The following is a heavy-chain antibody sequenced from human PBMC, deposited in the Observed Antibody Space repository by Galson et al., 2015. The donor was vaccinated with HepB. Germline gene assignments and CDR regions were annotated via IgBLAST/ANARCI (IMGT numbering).Heavy chain of an antibody. CDR1: GNTFTGYY. D-gene: IGHD4-17*01. V-gene: IGHV1-2*06. Sequence: SVKVSCKASGNTFTGYYLHWVRQAPGQGLEWMGRINPNSGGTYYAQKFQGRVTMTRDTSISTAYMDLSRLRSDDTAVYCCARGYGDYVDYWGQGTLVTVSS. CDR2: INPNSGGT. J-gene: IGHJ4*02. CDR3: ARGYGDYVDY.